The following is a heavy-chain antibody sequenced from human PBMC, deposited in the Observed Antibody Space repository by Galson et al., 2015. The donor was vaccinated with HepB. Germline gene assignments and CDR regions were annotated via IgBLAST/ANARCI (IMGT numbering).Heavy chain of an antibody. Sequence: SLRLSCAASGFTFSSYAMHWVRQAPGKGLEYVSAISSNGGSTYYANSVKGRFTISRDNSKNTLYLQMGSLRAEDMAVYYCARVRGYSYGFLDYWGQGTLVTVSS. J-gene: IGHJ4*02. D-gene: IGHD5-18*01. CDR1: GFTFSSYA. V-gene: IGHV3-64*01. CDR2: ISSNGGST. CDR3: ARVRGYSYGFLDY.